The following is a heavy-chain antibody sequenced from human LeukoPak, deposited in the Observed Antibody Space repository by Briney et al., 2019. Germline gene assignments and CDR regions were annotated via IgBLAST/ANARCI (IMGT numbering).Heavy chain of an antibody. J-gene: IGHJ3*02. CDR1: GGSFSGYY. Sequence: SETLSLTCAVYGGSFSGYYWSWIRQPPGKGLEWIGEINHSGSTNYNPSLKSRVTISVDTSKNQFSLKLSSVTAADTAVYYCARTISSWYLRAFDIWGQGTMVTVSS. V-gene: IGHV4-34*01. D-gene: IGHD6-13*01. CDR2: INHSGST. CDR3: ARTISSWYLRAFDI.